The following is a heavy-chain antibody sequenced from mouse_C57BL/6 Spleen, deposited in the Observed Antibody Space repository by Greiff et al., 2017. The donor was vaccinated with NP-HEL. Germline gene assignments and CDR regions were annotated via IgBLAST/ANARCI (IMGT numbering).Heavy chain of an antibody. Sequence: QVQLQQSGAELVRPGASVTLSCKASGYTFTDYEMHWVKQTPVHGLEWIGAIDPETGGTAYNQKFKGKAILTADKSSSTAYMELRSLTSEDSAVYYCTRAIFYYGSSRYAMDYWGQGTSVTVSS. D-gene: IGHD1-1*01. CDR1: GYTFTDYE. CDR3: TRAIFYYGSSRYAMDY. CDR2: IDPETGGT. V-gene: IGHV1-15*01. J-gene: IGHJ4*01.